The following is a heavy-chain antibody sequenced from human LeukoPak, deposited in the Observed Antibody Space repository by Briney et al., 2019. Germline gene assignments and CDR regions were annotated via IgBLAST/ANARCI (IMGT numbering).Heavy chain of an antibody. Sequence: SETLSLTCTVSGGSISSGDYYGSWIRQHPGKGLEWIGYIYYSGSTYYNPSLKSRVTISVDTSKNQFSLNLNSVTAADTAVYYCASGREITATLPYWGQGTLITVSS. CDR3: ASGREITATLPY. CDR1: GGSISSGDYY. J-gene: IGHJ4*02. D-gene: IGHD1-20*01. CDR2: IYYSGST. V-gene: IGHV4-31*03.